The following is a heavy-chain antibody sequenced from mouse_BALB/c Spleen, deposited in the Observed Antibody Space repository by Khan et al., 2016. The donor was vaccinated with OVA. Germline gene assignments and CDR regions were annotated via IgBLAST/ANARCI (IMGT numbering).Heavy chain of an antibody. V-gene: IGHV5-15*02. CDR3: ARSGAMDY. CDR1: GFTFRDYG. Sequence: EVQLVESGGGLVQPGGSRKLSCAASGFTFRDYGMAWVRQAPGKGPEWVAFISNLAYSIYYADTVTGRFTISRENAKNTLYLEMSSLRSEDTAMYYCARSGAMDYWGQGTSVTVSS. CDR2: ISNLAYSI. J-gene: IGHJ4*01.